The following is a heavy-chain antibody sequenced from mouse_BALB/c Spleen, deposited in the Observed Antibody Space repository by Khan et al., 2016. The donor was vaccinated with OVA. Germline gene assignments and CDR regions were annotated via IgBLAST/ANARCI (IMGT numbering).Heavy chain of an antibody. Sequence: EVQLQESGPGLVKPSQSLSLTCTVTGYSITSGYGWNWIRQFPGNKLEWMGYISSSGSTNYNPSLQSRISLTRDTSKNQFFLQLNSVTTEDTATYYCARTARIKYWGQGTTLTVSS. CDR3: ARTARIKY. J-gene: IGHJ2*01. D-gene: IGHD1-2*01. CDR2: ISSSGST. V-gene: IGHV3-2*02. CDR1: GYSITSGYG.